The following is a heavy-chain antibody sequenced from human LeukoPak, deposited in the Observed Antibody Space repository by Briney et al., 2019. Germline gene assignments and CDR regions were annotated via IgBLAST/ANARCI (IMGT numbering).Heavy chain of an antibody. Sequence: SETLSLTCTVSGASISSNSYCWDWIRQPPGTGLEWIGSISYSGSTYYNPSLKTRVTMSIDTSKNQFSLELSSVTAADTAVYYCARNTRSGYYQLPPDYWGQGTLVTVSS. V-gene: IGHV4-39*07. D-gene: IGHD3-22*01. CDR3: ARNTRSGYYQLPPDY. CDR1: GASISSNSYC. J-gene: IGHJ4*02. CDR2: ISYSGST.